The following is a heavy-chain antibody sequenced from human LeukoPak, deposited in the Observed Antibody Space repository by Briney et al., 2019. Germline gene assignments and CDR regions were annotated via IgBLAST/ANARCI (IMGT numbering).Heavy chain of an antibody. CDR1: GFTFSSFG. CDR3: ARGHYYGLDV. V-gene: IGHV3-23*01. CDR2: ISGSGGSN. J-gene: IGHJ6*04. Sequence: GGSLRLSCAASGFTFSSFGMSWVRQAPGKGLEWVSSISGSGGSNYYADSVKGRFTISRDNSENTLYLQMNSLRAEDTAVYYCARGHYYGLDVWGKGTTVTISS.